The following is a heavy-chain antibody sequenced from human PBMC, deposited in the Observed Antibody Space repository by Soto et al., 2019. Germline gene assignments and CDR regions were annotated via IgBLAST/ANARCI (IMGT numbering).Heavy chain of an antibody. J-gene: IGHJ6*02. CDR2: INPNSGGT. CDR3: ARGTGAVAGTLLYYYYGMDV. V-gene: IGHV1-2*04. CDR1: GYTFTGYY. D-gene: IGHD6-19*01. Sequence: ASVKVSCKASGYTFTGYYMHWVRQAPGQGLEWMGWINPNSGGTNYAQKFQGWVTMTRDTSISTAYMELSRLRSDDTAVYYCARGTGAVAGTLLYYYYGMDVWGQGTTVTVSS.